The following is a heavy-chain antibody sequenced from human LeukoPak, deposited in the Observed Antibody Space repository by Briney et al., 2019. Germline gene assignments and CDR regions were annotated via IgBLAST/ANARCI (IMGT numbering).Heavy chain of an antibody. CDR1: GYTFTNYD. CDR3: ARATVVAGYRTTTRCYKPFDI. Sequence: ASVKVSCKASGYTFTNYDINWVRQATGQGLEWMGWMNPNSANTGYSQKFQGRVTFTRDTSISTAYMELSSLRSEDTAVYFCARATVVAGYRTTTRCYKPFDIWGQGTMVTVSS. CDR2: MNPNSANT. V-gene: IGHV1-8*03. J-gene: IGHJ3*02. D-gene: IGHD2-2*02.